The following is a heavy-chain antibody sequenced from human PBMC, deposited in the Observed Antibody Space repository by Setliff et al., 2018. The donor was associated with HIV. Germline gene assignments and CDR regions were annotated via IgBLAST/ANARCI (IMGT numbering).Heavy chain of an antibody. D-gene: IGHD2-21*02. Sequence: ASVKVSCKASGYTFTRYFMHCVRQAPGQGLEWLGMINPSGGSTWYAQRLQGRLTMTTDTSTNTAYMELRSLRCDDTAVYYCARDFIGAVVVTSISDYWGQGTLVTVSS. CDR2: INPSGGST. CDR1: GYTFTRYF. CDR3: ARDFIGAVVVTSISDY. J-gene: IGHJ4*02. V-gene: IGHV1-46*01.